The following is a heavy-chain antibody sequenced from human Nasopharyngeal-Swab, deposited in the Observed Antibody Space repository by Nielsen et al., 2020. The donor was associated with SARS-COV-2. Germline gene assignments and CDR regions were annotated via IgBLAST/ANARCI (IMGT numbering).Heavy chain of an antibody. V-gene: IGHV1-8*01. Sequence: VSVKVSCKASGYTFTNYDINWVRQATGQGLEWMGWMNPNSGNTGYAQKFQGRVTMTRNTSISTAYMELSSLRSEDTAVYYCAREGQQLVLDYYGMDVWGQGTTVTVSS. CDR1: GYTFTNYD. CDR3: AREGQQLVLDYYGMDV. CDR2: MNPNSGNT. D-gene: IGHD6-13*01. J-gene: IGHJ6*02.